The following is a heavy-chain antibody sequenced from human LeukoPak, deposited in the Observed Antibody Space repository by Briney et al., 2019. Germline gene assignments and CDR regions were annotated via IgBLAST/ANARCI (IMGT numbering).Heavy chain of an antibody. D-gene: IGHD3-10*01. J-gene: IGHJ4*02. Sequence: GGSLRLSCAASGFTFSSYGMRWVRQAPGEGLEWVAVIWYDGSNKYYADSVKGRFTISRDNSKNTLYLQMNSLRAEDTAVYYCARSYPYYGLFDYWGQGTLVTVSS. CDR2: IWYDGSNK. V-gene: IGHV3-33*01. CDR3: ARSYPYYGLFDY. CDR1: GFTFSSYG.